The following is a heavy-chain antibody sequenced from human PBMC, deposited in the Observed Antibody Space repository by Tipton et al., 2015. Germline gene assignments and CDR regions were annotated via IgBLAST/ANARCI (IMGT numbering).Heavy chain of an antibody. CDR1: AYSISSDYY. CDR3: ARGLLLWFGMSDY. CDR2: ISHSGNT. J-gene: IGHJ4*02. V-gene: IGHV4-38-2*01. Sequence: LRLSCAVSAYSISSDYYWGWIRQPPGKGLEWIGSISHSGNTYYNPSLKSRVTISVDTSKNQFSLKLSSVTAADTAVYYCARGLLLWFGMSDYWGRGTLVTVSS. D-gene: IGHD3-10*01.